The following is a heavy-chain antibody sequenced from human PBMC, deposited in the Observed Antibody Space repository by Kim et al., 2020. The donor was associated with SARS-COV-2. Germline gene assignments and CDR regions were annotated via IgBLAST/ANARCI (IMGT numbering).Heavy chain of an antibody. CDR3: ARDPRYYYGSGRSEPGY. J-gene: IGHJ4*02. CDR2: IYHSGST. Sequence: SETLSLTCTVSGYSISSGYYWGWIRQPPGKGLEWIGSIYHSGSTYYNPSLKSRVTISVDTSKNQFSLKLSSVTAADTAVYYCARDPRYYYGSGRSEPGYWSQGTLVTVSS. CDR1: GYSISSGYY. V-gene: IGHV4-38-2*02. D-gene: IGHD3-10*01.